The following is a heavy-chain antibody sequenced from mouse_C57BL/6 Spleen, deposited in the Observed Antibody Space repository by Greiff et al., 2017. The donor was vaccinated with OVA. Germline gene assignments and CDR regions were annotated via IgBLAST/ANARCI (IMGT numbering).Heavy chain of an antibody. CDR1: GYTFTSYT. V-gene: IGHV1-4*01. D-gene: IGHD1-1*01. CDR2: INPSRGYT. Sequence: QVQLQQSGAELARPGASVKMSCKASGYTFTSYTMHWVKQRPGQGLEWIGYINPSRGYTKYNQKFKDKATLTADKSSRTAYMQLSSLTSEDSAVDYCARTYYGSSPTHFDVWGTGTTVTVSS. CDR3: ARTYYGSSPTHFDV. J-gene: IGHJ1*03.